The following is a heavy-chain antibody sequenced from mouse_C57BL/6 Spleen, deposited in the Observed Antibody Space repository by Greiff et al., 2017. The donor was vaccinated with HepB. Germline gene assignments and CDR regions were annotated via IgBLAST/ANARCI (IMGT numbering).Heavy chain of an antibody. CDR3: ARELVYYAMDY. J-gene: IGHJ4*01. V-gene: IGHV5-17*01. CDR2: ISSGSSTI. Sequence: DVMLVESGGGLVKPGGSLKLSCAASGFTFSDYGMHWVRQAPEKGLEWVAYISSGSSTIYYADTVKGRFTISRDNAKNTLFLQMTSLRSEDTAMYYCARELVYYAMDYWGQGTSVTVSS. CDR1: GFTFSDYG. D-gene: IGHD1-3*01.